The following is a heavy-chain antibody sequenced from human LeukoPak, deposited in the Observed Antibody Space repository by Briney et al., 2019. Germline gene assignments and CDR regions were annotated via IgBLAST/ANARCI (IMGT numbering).Heavy chain of an antibody. V-gene: IGHV3-23*01. J-gene: IGHJ3*02. CDR3: AKYLASGTYYGAFNI. D-gene: IGHD1-26*01. Sequence: GGSLRLSCAASGFTFSSYGMSWVRQAPGKGLEWVSTISGSGSSTDYADSVKGRFAISRDSSKNTLYLQMNSLRAEDTAVYYCAKYLASGTYYGAFNIWGQGTVVTVSS. CDR2: ISGSGSST. CDR1: GFTFSSYG.